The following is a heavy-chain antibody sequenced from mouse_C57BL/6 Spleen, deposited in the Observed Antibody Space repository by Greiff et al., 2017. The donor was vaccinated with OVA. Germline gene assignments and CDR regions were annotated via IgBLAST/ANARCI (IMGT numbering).Heavy chain of an antibody. D-gene: IGHD2-3*01. Sequence: QVQLQQPGAELVKPGASVKMSCKAYGYTFTSYWITWVKQRPGQGLEWIGDIYPGSGSTNYNEKFKSKATLTVDTSSSTAYMQLSSLTSEDSAVYYCARSYDGYSPFFAYWGQGTLVTVSA. CDR2: IYPGSGST. CDR1: GYTFTSYW. J-gene: IGHJ3*01. V-gene: IGHV1-55*01. CDR3: ARSYDGYSPFFAY.